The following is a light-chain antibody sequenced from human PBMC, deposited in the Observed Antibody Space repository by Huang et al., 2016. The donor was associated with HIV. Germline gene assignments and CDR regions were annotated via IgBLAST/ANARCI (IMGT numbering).Light chain of an antibody. Sequence: DIVMTQSPDSLTVSLGERATINCRSIQSLFFSSNKRSYLAGYQKKPAQPPKLVISCASARESGVPDRFSGSGSETHFTLTINSLQAEDVAVYYCQQYYHNPLTFGGGTKVEI. CDR3: QQYYHNPLT. J-gene: IGKJ4*01. CDR1: QSLFFSSNKRSY. CDR2: CAS. V-gene: IGKV4-1*01.